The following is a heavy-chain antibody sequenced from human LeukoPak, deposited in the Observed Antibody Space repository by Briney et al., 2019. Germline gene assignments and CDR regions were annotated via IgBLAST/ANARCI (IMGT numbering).Heavy chain of an antibody. J-gene: IGHJ4*02. Sequence: GGSLRLSCAASGFTFDDYGMSWVRQAPGKGLEWVSYISSSSSTIYYADSVKGRFTISRDNAKNSLYLQMNSLRAEDTAVYYCARDAVAPDWGQGTLVTVSS. D-gene: IGHD2-15*01. V-gene: IGHV3-48*04. CDR3: ARDAVAPD. CDR2: ISSSSSTI. CDR1: GFTFDDYG.